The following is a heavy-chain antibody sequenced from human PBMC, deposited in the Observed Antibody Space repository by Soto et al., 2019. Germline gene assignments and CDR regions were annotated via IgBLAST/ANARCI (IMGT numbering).Heavy chain of an antibody. CDR3: ARGGTETAGGRAYYGMDL. CDR2: VNPLVGTV. CDR1: GYTFTTYY. J-gene: IGHJ6*02. Sequence: ASVKVSCKASGYTFTTYYIHWVRQAPGQGLEWMGIVNPLVGTVSYAQKFEGRVPMTRDTSTTTVYMELTSLTSEDTAVYSCARGGTETAGGRAYYGMDLWGQGTTVTVSS. D-gene: IGHD1-7*01. V-gene: IGHV1-46*01.